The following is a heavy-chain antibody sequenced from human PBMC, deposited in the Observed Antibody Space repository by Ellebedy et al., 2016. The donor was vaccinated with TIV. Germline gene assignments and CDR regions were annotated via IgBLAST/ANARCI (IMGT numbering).Heavy chain of an antibody. CDR2: MYYSGSS. V-gene: IGHV4-59*01. D-gene: IGHD2-2*01. CDR1: GGSIRNYY. Sequence: MPSETLSLTCTVSGGSIRNYYCTWIRQPPGKGLEWIGNMYYSGSSNYNPSLKSRVTMSIDTSKNQFSLKMSSVTAADTAVYYCAASESADSDYWGPGTLVTVSS. CDR3: AASESADSDY. J-gene: IGHJ4*02.